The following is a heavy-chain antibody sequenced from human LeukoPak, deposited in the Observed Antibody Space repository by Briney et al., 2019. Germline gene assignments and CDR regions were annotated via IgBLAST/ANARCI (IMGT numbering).Heavy chain of an antibody. J-gene: IGHJ4*02. D-gene: IGHD7-27*01. CDR1: GGSLSSYY. CDR3: ARDLVGGNWGVFDY. V-gene: IGHV4-59*12. Sequence: KTSETLSLTCTVSGGSLSSYYWSWIRQPPGKGLEWIGYIYDSGSTDYNPSLKSRVIISVDTSKNQFSLKLISVTAADTAVYYCARDLVGGNWGVFDYWGQGTQVTVSS. CDR2: IYDSGST.